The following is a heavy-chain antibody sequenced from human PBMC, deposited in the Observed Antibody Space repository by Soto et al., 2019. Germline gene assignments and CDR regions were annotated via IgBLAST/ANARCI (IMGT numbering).Heavy chain of an antibody. CDR2: IKPGTSDI. CDR3: ARQLSHLCDS. V-gene: IGHV5-51*01. J-gene: IGHJ4*02. CDR1: GYKFGSAW. Sequence: GESLKISCKGVGYKFGSAWIGWVRQMPGKGLEWMGIIKPGTSDIRYSPSCRGHVTISADEAVSTAYLQWSSLKASDTAMYYCARQLSHLCDSWGQGTLVPVSS.